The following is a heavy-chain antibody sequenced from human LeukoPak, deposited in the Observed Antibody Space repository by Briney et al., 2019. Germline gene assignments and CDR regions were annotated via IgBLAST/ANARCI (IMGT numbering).Heavy chain of an antibody. CDR2: ISDDGSKI. J-gene: IGHJ3*02. CDR3: AKTAMVRNYYDSSGYYRDIDAFDI. Sequence: PGGSLRLSCAASGSTFSTDAMHWVRQAPGKGLEWVAVISDDGSKIYYADSVKGRFTISRDNSKNTLYLQMNSLRAEDTAVYYCAKTAMVRNYYDSSGYYRDIDAFDIWGQGTMVTVSS. V-gene: IGHV3-30*04. D-gene: IGHD3-22*01. CDR1: GSTFSTDA.